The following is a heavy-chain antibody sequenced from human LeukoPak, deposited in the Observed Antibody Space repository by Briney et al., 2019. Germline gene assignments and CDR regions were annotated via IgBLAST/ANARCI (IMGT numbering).Heavy chain of an antibody. D-gene: IGHD3-10*01. CDR3: ARAGIYGSGSYPRPFDY. J-gene: IGHJ4*02. Sequence: GGSLRLSCAASGFTLGSYAMHWVRQAPGKGLEWVAVISYDGSNKYYADSVKGRFTISRDNSKNTLYLQMNGLRAEDTAVYYCARAGIYGSGSYPRPFDYWGQGTLVTVSS. V-gene: IGHV3-30*04. CDR2: ISYDGSNK. CDR1: GFTLGSYA.